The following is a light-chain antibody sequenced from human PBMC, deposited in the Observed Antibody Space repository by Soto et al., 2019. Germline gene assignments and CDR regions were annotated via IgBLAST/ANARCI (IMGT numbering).Light chain of an antibody. Sequence: DIQMTQSPSSLSASVGDRVTITCRASQGISNFLAWYQQKPGKVPKLLIYAASTLQSGVPSRFSGSGSGTDFTLTITSLQPEDVATYYCQKYNSAPWTFGQGSKVEIK. J-gene: IGKJ1*01. CDR2: AAS. CDR3: QKYNSAPWT. CDR1: QGISNF. V-gene: IGKV1-27*01.